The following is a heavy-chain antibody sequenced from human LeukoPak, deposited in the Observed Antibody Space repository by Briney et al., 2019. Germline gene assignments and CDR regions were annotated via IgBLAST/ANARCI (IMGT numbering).Heavy chain of an antibody. Sequence: SETLSLTCTVSGGSISSYYWSWIRQPPGKGLEWIGYIYYSGSTNYNPSLKSRVTISVDTSKNQFSLKLSSVTAADMAVYYCARVRAYSSSWYSRDYGMDVWGQGTTVTVSS. J-gene: IGHJ6*02. CDR1: GGSISSYY. V-gene: IGHV4-59*01. CDR2: IYYSGST. D-gene: IGHD6-13*01. CDR3: ARVRAYSSSWYSRDYGMDV.